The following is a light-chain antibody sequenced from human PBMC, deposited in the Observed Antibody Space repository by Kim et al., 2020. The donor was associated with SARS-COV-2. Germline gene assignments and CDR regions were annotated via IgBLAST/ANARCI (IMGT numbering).Light chain of an antibody. V-gene: IGLV3-19*01. CDR1: SLRNYY. CDR3: NSRDNTANHLI. Sequence: ALGQTVRITCQGDSLRNYYATWYQQKPGQTPVLVFFGKNNRPSGIPDRFSGSSSGITASLTITEAQAEDEADYYCNSRDNTANHLIFGGGTQLTVL. CDR2: GKN. J-gene: IGLJ2*01.